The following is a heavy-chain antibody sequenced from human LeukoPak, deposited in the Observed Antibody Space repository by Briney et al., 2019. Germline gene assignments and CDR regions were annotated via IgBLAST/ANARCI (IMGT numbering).Heavy chain of an antibody. J-gene: IGHJ6*03. Sequence: HSGGSLRLSCAASGFTFSTYSMNWVRQAPGKGLEWVSYIDTGTSTIYYADSVKGRFTISKDNAKNSLYLQMNSLRAEDTAVYYCARSGSGSYYNDYYYMDVWGKGTTVTISS. CDR2: IDTGTSTI. V-gene: IGHV3-48*04. CDR3: ARSGSGSYYNDYYYMDV. D-gene: IGHD3-10*01. CDR1: GFTFSTYS.